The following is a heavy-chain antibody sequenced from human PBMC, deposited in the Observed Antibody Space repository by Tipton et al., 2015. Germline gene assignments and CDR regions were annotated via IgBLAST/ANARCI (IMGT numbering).Heavy chain of an antibody. CDR2: IYYSGST. Sequence: GLVKPSETLSLTCAVYGGAFSGYYWSWIRQPPGKGLEWLGYIYYSGSTNYNPSLKSRVTISVDSSRTQLSLKLSSVTAADTAVYYCARDLGPIHPWGQGILVTVSS. D-gene: IGHD3-16*01. CDR3: ARDLGPIHP. J-gene: IGHJ5*02. V-gene: IGHV4-59*01. CDR1: GGAFSGYY.